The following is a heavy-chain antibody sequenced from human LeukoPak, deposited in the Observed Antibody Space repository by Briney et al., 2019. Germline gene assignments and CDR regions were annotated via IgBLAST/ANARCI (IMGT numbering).Heavy chain of an antibody. J-gene: IGHJ3*02. Sequence: SETLSLTCAVSGGSISSSNWWSWVRQPPGKGLEWIGYIYYSGSTNYNPSLKSRVIISVDTSKNQFSLKLSSVTAADTAVYYCARAGDRDGYNFYAFDIWGQGTMVTVSS. D-gene: IGHD5-24*01. CDR1: GGSISSSNW. CDR2: IYYSGST. CDR3: ARAGDRDGYNFYAFDI. V-gene: IGHV4-4*02.